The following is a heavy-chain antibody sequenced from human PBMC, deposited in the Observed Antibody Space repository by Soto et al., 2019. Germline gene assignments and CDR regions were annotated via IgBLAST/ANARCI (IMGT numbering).Heavy chain of an antibody. CDR1: GYTFTGYY. CDR2: INPNSGGT. V-gene: IGHV1-2*04. D-gene: IGHD1-7*01. Sequence: ASVKVSCKASGYTFTGYYMHWVRQAPGQGLEWMGWINPNSGGTNYAQKFQGWVTMTRDTSISTAYMELSRLRSDDTAVYYCAREITGTTSVYYGMDVWGQGTTVTAP. CDR3: AREITGTTSVYYGMDV. J-gene: IGHJ6*02.